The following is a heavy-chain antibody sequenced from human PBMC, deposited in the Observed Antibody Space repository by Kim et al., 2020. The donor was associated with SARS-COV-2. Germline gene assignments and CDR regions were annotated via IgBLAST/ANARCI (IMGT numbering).Heavy chain of an antibody. V-gene: IGHV1-46*01. CDR3: ARDLPIAAASSFYFDY. J-gene: IGHJ4*02. D-gene: IGHD6-13*01. Sequence: KFQGRVTMTRATSTSTVYMELSSLRSEDTAVYYCARDLPIAAASSFYFDYWGQGTLVTVSS.